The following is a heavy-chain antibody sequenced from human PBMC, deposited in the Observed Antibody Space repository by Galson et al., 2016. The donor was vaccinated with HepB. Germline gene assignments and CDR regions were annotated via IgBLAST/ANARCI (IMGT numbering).Heavy chain of an antibody. CDR1: GYPFGPYA. D-gene: IGHD3-16*02. Sequence: SLRLSCAASGYPFGPYAMSWVRQPPGKGLEWVSSLSGSGDPTYYADSVKGRFTISRDNSRSILYLQMNSLRAEDTALHYCARSGVWGTHRSPDYWGQGTLVTVSS. V-gene: IGHV3-23*01. CDR3: ARSGVWGTHRSPDY. J-gene: IGHJ4*02. CDR2: LSGSGDPT.